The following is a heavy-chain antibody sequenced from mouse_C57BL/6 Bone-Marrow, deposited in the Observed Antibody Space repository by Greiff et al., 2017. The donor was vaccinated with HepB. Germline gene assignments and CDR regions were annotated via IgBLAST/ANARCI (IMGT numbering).Heavy chain of an antibody. Sequence: EVKLVESGGDLVKPGGSLKLSCAASGFTFSSYGMSWVRQTPDKRLEWVATISSGGSDTYYPDSVKGRFTISRDNAKNTLYLQMSSLKSEDTAMYYCARFYYGYPLAYGGQGTLVTVSA. J-gene: IGHJ3*01. CDR1: GFTFSSYG. CDR3: ARFYYGYPLAY. D-gene: IGHD2-2*01. V-gene: IGHV5-6*01. CDR2: ISSGGSDT.